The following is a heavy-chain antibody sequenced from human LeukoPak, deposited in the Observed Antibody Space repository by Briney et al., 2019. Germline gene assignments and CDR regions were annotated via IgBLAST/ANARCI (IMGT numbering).Heavy chain of an antibody. CDR1: GFTFGDYA. CDR2: IRSKAYGGTT. D-gene: IGHD6-13*01. CDR3: TAPHGSSSWYNSVVGRLNRDYYYYMDV. V-gene: IGHV3-49*04. Sequence: GGSLRLSCTASGFTFGDYAMSWVRQAPGKGLEWVGFIRSKAYGGTTEYAASVKGRFTISRDDSKNTAYLQMNSLKTEDTAVYYCTAPHGSSSWYNSVVGRLNRDYYYYMDVWGKGTTVTVSS. J-gene: IGHJ6*03.